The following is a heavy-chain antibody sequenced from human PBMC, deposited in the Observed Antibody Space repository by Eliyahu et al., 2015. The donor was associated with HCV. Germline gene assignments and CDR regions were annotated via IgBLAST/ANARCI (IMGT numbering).Heavy chain of an antibody. CDR2: INHSGST. CDR3: ARANRYCSGGSCYAPDY. V-gene: IGHV4-34*01. CDR1: GGSFSGYY. J-gene: IGHJ4*02. Sequence: QVQLHQWGAGLLKPSETLSLTCAVYGGSFSGYYCSWIRQPPGKGLEWIGEINHSGSTNYNPSLKSRVTISVDTSKNQFSLKLSSVTAADTAVYYCARANRYCSGGSCYAPDYWGQGTLVTVSS. D-gene: IGHD2-15*01.